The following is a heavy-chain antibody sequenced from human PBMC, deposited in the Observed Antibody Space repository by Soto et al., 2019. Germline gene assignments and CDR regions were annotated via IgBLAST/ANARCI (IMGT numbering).Heavy chain of an antibody. CDR3: ARRYCSSTSCLAGFDP. J-gene: IGHJ5*02. CDR1: GGSFSGDH. D-gene: IGHD2-2*01. CDR2: INHSGST. V-gene: IGHV4-34*01. Sequence: QVQLQQWGAGLLKSSETLSLTCAVYGGSFSGDHWSWSRQPPGKGLEWLGEINHSGSTNYNPSLKSRVTISVDTSKKQISLKLNSVTAADTAVYYCARRYCSSTSCLAGFDPWGRGTLVTVSS.